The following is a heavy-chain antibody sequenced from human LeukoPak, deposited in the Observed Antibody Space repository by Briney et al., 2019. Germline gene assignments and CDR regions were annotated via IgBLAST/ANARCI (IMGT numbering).Heavy chain of an antibody. Sequence: SETLSLTCTVSGDSISIYYWSWIRQPPGKGLEWIGYIYYSGSTKYNPSLKSRLTISVDTSKNQFSLNLSSVTAADTAVYYCARYYGSGSYGFDPWGQGTLVTVSS. V-gene: IGHV4-59*08. CDR2: IYYSGST. CDR1: GDSISIYY. CDR3: ARYYGSGSYGFDP. D-gene: IGHD3-10*01. J-gene: IGHJ5*02.